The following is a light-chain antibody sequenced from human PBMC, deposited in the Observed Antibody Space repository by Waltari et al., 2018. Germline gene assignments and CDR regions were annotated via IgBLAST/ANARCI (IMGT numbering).Light chain of an antibody. J-gene: IGLJ2*01. Sequence: SSELTQDPAVSVALGQTVRITCQGDSLSKYYVSWYQQKPGQAPVLVFYDKNKRPSGIPDRFSGSSSGNTASLTITRAQAEDEADYYCNCRDTSGYYWVFGGGTKVTVL. V-gene: IGLV3-19*01. CDR1: SLSKYY. CDR2: DKN. CDR3: NCRDTSGYYWV.